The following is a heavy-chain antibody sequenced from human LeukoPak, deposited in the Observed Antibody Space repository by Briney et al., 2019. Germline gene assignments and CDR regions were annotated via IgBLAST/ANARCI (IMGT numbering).Heavy chain of an antibody. CDR2: ISAYNGNK. D-gene: IGHD2-2*01. J-gene: IGHJ6*03. Sequence: ASVKVSCKASGYTFTSYGISWVRQAPGQGLEWMGWISAYNGNKNYAQKLQGRVTMTTDTSTSTAYLEMRSLGSDDTAVYYCARSRVVVPAALPPLSYYMDVWGKGTTVTVSS. CDR3: ARSRVVVPAALPPLSYYMDV. V-gene: IGHV1-18*01. CDR1: GYTFTSYG.